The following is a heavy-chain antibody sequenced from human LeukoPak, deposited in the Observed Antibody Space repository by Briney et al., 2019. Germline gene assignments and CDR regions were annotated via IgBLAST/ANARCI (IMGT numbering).Heavy chain of an antibody. CDR2: ISWNSGSI. CDR1: GFTFDDYA. Sequence: TGRSLRLSCAASGFTFDDYAMHWVRQAPGKGLEWVSGISWNSGSIGYADSVKGRFTISRDNAKNSLYLQMNSLRAEDTAVYYCARDDSKFYYYMDVWGKGTTVTVSS. V-gene: IGHV3-9*01. CDR3: ARDDSKFYYYMDV. J-gene: IGHJ6*03.